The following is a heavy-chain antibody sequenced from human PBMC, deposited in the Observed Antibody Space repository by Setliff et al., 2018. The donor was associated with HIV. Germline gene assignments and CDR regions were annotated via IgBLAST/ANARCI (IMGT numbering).Heavy chain of an antibody. V-gene: IGHV4-61*09. Sequence: PSETLSLTCTVSGGSISSGSYYWSWIRQPAGKGLEWIGHIYTSGSTNYNPSLKSRVTISVDTSTNQFSLKLSSVTAADTAVYYCARHSLGNIGDYIRIGAIDIWGQGTMVTVSS. CDR2: IYTSGST. D-gene: IGHD4-17*01. J-gene: IGHJ3*02. CDR3: ARHSLGNIGDYIRIGAIDI. CDR1: GGSISSGSYY.